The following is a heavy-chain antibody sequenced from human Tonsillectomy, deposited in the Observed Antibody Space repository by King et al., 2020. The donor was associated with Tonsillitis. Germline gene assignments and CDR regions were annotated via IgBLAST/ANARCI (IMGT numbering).Heavy chain of an antibody. Sequence: VQLVESGGGLVQPGRSLRLSCTVSGFNFGDYAMSWFRQAPGKRLEWVGFIRSKTYAGTTEYAASVKGRFTISRDDSKSTAYLHMNSLKTEDTAVYYCTRPLAYYGSESYGNPYFFYYMDVWGQGTTVTVSS. V-gene: IGHV3-49*03. CDR1: GFNFGDYA. J-gene: IGHJ6*03. CDR3: TRPLAYYGSESYGNPYFFYYMDV. D-gene: IGHD3-10*01. CDR2: IRSKTYAGTT.